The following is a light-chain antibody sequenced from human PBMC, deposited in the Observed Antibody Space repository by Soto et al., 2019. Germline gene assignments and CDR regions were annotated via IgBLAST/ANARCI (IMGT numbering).Light chain of an antibody. Sequence: QLVLTQPPSASGTPGQRVTISCSGSSSNIGSNTVNWYQQLPGTAPKLLIYSNNQRPSGVPDRFSGSKSGTSASLAISGLQSEDEADYYCAAWDDSLNGHVFGTGTKLTVL. V-gene: IGLV1-44*01. CDR2: SNN. J-gene: IGLJ1*01. CDR3: AAWDDSLNGHV. CDR1: SSNIGSNT.